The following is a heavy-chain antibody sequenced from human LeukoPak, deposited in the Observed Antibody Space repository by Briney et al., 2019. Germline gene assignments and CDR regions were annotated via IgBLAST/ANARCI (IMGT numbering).Heavy chain of an antibody. Sequence: PGGSLRLSCAASGFTFSSHGIHWVRQAPGKGPEWVAFLRCDGSNAYYSDSVKGRFTISRDNSRNTVHLEMNRLRPEDTAVYYCAKGGRITLFGVVDSWGQGTLVTVSS. CDR1: GFTFSSHG. V-gene: IGHV3-30*02. J-gene: IGHJ5*01. D-gene: IGHD3-3*01. CDR2: LRCDGSNA. CDR3: AKGGRITLFGVVDS.